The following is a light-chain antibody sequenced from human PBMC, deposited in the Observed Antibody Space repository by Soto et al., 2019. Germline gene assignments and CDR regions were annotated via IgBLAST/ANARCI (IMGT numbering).Light chain of an antibody. Sequence: DIQMTQSPSTLSASVGDRVTITCRASQSISYWLDWYQQKPGKAPNLLIYKASSLESGVPSRFSGSGSGTEFTLTISRLQPDDFATYYCQRDNNYWTFGQGTKVEIK. CDR2: KAS. CDR3: QRDNNYWT. V-gene: IGKV1-5*03. J-gene: IGKJ1*01. CDR1: QSISYW.